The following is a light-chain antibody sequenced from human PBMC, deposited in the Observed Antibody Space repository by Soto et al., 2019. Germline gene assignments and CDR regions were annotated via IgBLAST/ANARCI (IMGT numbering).Light chain of an antibody. CDR3: QQYGSSPPT. CDR1: QSVSSY. V-gene: IGKV3-20*01. J-gene: IGKJ1*01. CDR2: GAS. Sequence: EIVLTPSPATLSLSPGERATLSCRASQSVSSYLAWYQQKPGQGPRLLIYGASSRATGTPDRFSGSGSGTDFTLTINRLEPEDFALYYCQQYGSSPPTFGQGTKVDIK.